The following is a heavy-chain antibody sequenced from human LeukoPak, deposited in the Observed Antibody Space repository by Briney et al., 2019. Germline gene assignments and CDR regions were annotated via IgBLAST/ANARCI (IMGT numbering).Heavy chain of an antibody. D-gene: IGHD5-18*01. J-gene: IGHJ4*02. CDR2: IYYSGST. CDR3: ARGQGTAMARY. V-gene: IGHV4-31*03. Sequence: SETLSLTCTVSGGSISSGGYYWSWIRQHPGKGLEWIGYIYYSGSTYYNPSLKSRVTISVDTSKSQFSLKLSSVTAADTAVYYCARGQGTAMARYWGQGTLVTVSS. CDR1: GGSISSGGYY.